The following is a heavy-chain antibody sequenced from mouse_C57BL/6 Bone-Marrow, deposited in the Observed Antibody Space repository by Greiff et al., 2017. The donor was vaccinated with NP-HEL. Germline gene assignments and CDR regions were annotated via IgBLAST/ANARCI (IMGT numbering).Heavy chain of an antibody. J-gene: IGHJ3*01. CDR3: TTGLDDGYFAY. Sequence: EVQLQQSGAELVRPGASVKLSCTASGFTIKDDYMHWVKQRPEQGLEWIGWIDPENGDTEYASKFQGKATITADTSSNTAYLQLSSLTSEDTAVYYCTTGLDDGYFAYWGQGTLVTVSA. CDR1: GFTIKDDY. V-gene: IGHV14-4*01. D-gene: IGHD2-3*01. CDR2: IDPENGDT.